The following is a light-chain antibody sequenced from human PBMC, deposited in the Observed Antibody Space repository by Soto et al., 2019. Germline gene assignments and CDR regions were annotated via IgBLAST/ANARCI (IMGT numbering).Light chain of an antibody. V-gene: IGLV2-18*02. Sequence: QSALTQPPSVSGSPGQSVTISCTGTSSDVVNYNRVSWYQQPPGTAPKVIIYEVSNRPSGVPDRFSGSKSGNTSSLTISGLQAEDEADYYCSSYTSSSTYVFGTGTKLTVL. J-gene: IGLJ1*01. CDR3: SSYTSSSTYV. CDR1: SSDVVNYNR. CDR2: EVS.